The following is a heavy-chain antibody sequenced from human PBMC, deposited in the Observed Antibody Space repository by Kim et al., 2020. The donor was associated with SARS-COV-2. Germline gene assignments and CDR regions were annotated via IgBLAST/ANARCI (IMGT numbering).Heavy chain of an antibody. Sequence: SVKVSCKASGGTFSSYAISWVRQAPGQGLEWMGGIIPIFGPANYAQKFQGRVTITADESTSTAYMELSSLRSEDTAVYYCARSGDGFGEYGYWGQGTLVTVSS. V-gene: IGHV1-69*13. CDR1: GGTFSSYA. J-gene: IGHJ4*02. CDR3: ARSGDGFGEYGY. CDR2: IIPIFGPA. D-gene: IGHD3-10*01.